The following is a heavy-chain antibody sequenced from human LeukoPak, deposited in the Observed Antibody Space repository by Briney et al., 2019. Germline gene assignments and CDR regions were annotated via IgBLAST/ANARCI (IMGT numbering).Heavy chain of an antibody. J-gene: IGHJ5*02. CDR2: ISYDGSNK. CDR3: AKDLIGYGDYGFDP. CDR1: GFTFSSYG. D-gene: IGHD4-17*01. Sequence: GGSLRLSCAASGFTFSSYGMHWVRQAPGKGLEWVAVISYDGSNKYYADSVKGRFTISRDNSKNTLYLQMNSLRAEDTAVYYCAKDLIGYGDYGFDPWGQGTLVTVSS. V-gene: IGHV3-30*18.